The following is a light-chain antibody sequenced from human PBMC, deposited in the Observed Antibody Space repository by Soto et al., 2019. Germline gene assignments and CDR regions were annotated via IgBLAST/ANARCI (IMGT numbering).Light chain of an antibody. Sequence: QSVLTQPASVSGSPGQSITISCTGPSSDVGSYNLVSWYQQYPGKAPKLIIFEVFKWPSGVSHRFSGSKSGNTASLTISGLQAEDEANYYCCSYAGRATYVFGGGTKVTVL. CDR1: SSDVGSYNL. V-gene: IGLV2-23*02. J-gene: IGLJ1*01. CDR2: EVF. CDR3: CSYAGRATYV.